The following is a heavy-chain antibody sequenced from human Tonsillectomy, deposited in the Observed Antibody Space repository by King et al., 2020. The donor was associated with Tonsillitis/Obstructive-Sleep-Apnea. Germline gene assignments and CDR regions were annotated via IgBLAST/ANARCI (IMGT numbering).Heavy chain of an antibody. D-gene: IGHD3-22*01. Sequence: VPLVESGGDLVQPGGSLRLSCAASGFPFKNYCMTWVRQAPGKGLEWVANIKGDGSEKHYVDSVKGRFTISTDTAKNSIYQLMNSLTSAEQAVYYRARGRFPVSRAHATNSMYLLMSSLRAEDSAVYYGESDSTYVAGGYCYDAFAIWGQGTTITVSS. CDR1: GFPFKNYC. J-gene: IGHJ3*02. CDR2: IKGDGSEK. CDR3: ARGRFPVSRAHATNSMYLLMSSLRAEDSAVYYGESDSTYVAGGYCYDAFAI. V-gene: IGHV3-7*01.